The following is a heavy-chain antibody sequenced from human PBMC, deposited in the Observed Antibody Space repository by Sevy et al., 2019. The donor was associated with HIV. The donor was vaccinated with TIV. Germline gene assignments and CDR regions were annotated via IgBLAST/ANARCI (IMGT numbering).Heavy chain of an antibody. CDR2: ISYDGINK. CDR1: GFTFSSYS. V-gene: IGHV3-30-3*01. CDR3: AMERLSTDVAEYFQN. J-gene: IGHJ1*01. D-gene: IGHD1-26*01. Sequence: GGSLRLSCATSGFTFSSYSMHWVRQAPGKGLEWVATISYDGINKHYADSVKGRFTISRDNFKNTLFLQINGLRAEDTAVYFCAMERLSTDVAEYFQNCGQGPLVTVSS.